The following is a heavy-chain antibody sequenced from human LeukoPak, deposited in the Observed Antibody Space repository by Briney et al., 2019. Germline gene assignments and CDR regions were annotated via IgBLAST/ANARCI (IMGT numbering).Heavy chain of an antibody. CDR2: IYYSGST. J-gene: IGHJ4*02. V-gene: IGHV4-31*11. D-gene: IGHD3-3*01. Sequence: SETLSLTCAVSGGSISSGGYYWSWIRQHPGKGLEWIGYIYYSGSTCYNPSLKSRVTISVDTSKNQFSLKLSSVTAADTAVYYCARGQAAGPLEWLSHFDYWGQGTLVTVSS. CDR1: GGSISSGGYY. CDR3: ARGQAAGPLEWLSHFDY.